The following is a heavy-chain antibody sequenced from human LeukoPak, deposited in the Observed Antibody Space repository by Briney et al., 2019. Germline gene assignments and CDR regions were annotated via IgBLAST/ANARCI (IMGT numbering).Heavy chain of an antibody. V-gene: IGHV3-23*01. CDR1: GFTFSSYW. Sequence: GGSLRLSCAASGFTFSSYWMTWVRQAPGKGLEWVSTISASGPYYADAVRGRFTISRDNSRNTLSLQMDSLRAEDTAVYYCAKDHESDGYPCLDHWGLGTLVTVSS. D-gene: IGHD3-22*01. J-gene: IGHJ4*02. CDR3: AKDHESDGYPCLDH. CDR2: ISASGP.